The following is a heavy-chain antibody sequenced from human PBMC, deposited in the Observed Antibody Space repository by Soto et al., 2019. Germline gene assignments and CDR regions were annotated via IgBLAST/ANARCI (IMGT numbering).Heavy chain of an antibody. CDR3: ARVLYGVVTAMSPWYYGMDV. Sequence: QVQLVQSGAEVKKPGASVKVSCKASGYTFTSYGISWVRQAPGQGLEWMGWISAYNGNTNYAQKLQGRVTMTTDTSTSTAYMELRGLRSDDTAVYYCARVLYGVVTAMSPWYYGMDVWGQGTTVTVSS. CDR1: GYTFTSYG. J-gene: IGHJ6*02. V-gene: IGHV1-18*01. CDR2: ISAYNGNT. D-gene: IGHD2-21*02.